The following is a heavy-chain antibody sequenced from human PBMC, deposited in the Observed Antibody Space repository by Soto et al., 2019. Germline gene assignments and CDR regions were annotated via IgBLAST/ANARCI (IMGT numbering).Heavy chain of an antibody. CDR3: ARGVYGTGGYPVPYFDY. V-gene: IGHV1-2*02. CDR1: GYSFTGYY. Sequence: HEHLVQSGAEVKRPGASLQVSCKASGYSFTGYYIHWVRQAPGQGLEWMGWINPDSGATNYAQNFQGRVTLTSDTSISTAYMDLTRLTSDDTAVYYCARGVYGTGGYPVPYFDYWGQGTLVIVS. D-gene: IGHD2-8*02. J-gene: IGHJ4*02. CDR2: INPDSGAT.